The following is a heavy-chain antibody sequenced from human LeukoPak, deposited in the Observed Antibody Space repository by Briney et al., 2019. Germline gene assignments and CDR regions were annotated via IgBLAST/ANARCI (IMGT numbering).Heavy chain of an antibody. CDR2: IRKKPNSYTT. CDR1: GFTFSDHF. D-gene: IGHD1-20*01. V-gene: IGHV3-72*01. Sequence: GGSLRLYCAASGFTFSDHFMDWVRQAPGQGLEWVGRIRKKPNSYTTEYAASVKGRFTFSRDDSKNSLYLQMNSLETEDTAVYYCARVSAITGATDALDFWGQGTMVTVSS. J-gene: IGHJ3*01. CDR3: ARVSAITGATDALDF.